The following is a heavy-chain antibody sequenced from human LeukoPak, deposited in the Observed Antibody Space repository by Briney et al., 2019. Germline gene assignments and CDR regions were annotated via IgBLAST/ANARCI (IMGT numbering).Heavy chain of an antibody. CDR3: ARACGGDCYGLDY. J-gene: IGHJ4*02. CDR2: IDYSGGST. D-gene: IGHD2-21*02. V-gene: IGHV3-23*01. CDR1: GFTLSSYE. Sequence: PGRSLRLSCTVSGFTLSSYEMSWIRQAPGNGLEWVSSIDYSGGSTYYADSVKGRFTISRDNSKNTLYLQLNSLRAEDTAVYYCARACGGDCYGLDYWGQGTLVTVSS.